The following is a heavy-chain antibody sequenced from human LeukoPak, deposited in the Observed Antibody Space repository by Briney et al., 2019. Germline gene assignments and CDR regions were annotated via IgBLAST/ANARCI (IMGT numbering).Heavy chain of an antibody. V-gene: IGHV3-23*01. CDR2: ISGSGGST. D-gene: IGHD3-10*01. CDR1: GFTFSSYA. J-gene: IGHJ3*02. CDR3: AKVPHYYGSGSYYNDDAFDI. Sequence: NPGGSLRLSCAASGFTFSSYAMSWVRQAPGKGLEWVSAISGSGGSTYYADSVKGRSTISRDNSKNTLYLQMNSLRAEDTAVYYCAKVPHYYGSGSYYNDDAFDIWGQGTMVTVSS.